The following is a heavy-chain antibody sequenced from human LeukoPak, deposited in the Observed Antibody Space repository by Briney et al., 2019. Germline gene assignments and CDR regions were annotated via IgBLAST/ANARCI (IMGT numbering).Heavy chain of an antibody. D-gene: IGHD1-26*01. CDR1: GFTFSSYA. V-gene: IGHV3-30-3*01. J-gene: IGHJ6*02. CDR2: ISYDGSNK. Sequence: GGSLRLSCAASGFTFSSYAMHWVRQAPGKGLEWVAVISYDGSNKYYADSVKGRFTISRDNSKNTLYLQMNSLRAEDTAVYYCARDDNYSGNYYGMDVWGQGTTVTVSS. CDR3: ARDDNYSGNYYGMDV.